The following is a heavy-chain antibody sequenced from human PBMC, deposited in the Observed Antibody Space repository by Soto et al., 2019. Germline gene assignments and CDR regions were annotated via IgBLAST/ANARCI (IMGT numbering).Heavy chain of an antibody. Sequence: GGSLRLSCAASGFTFSSYAMSWVRQAPGKGLEWVSAISGSGGSTYYADSVKGRFTISRDNSKNTLYLQMNSLRAEDTAVYYCANMRDIVVVTEDWFDPWGQGTLATVSS. CDR3: ANMRDIVVVTEDWFDP. CDR2: ISGSGGST. V-gene: IGHV3-23*01. J-gene: IGHJ5*02. CDR1: GFTFSSYA. D-gene: IGHD2-21*02.